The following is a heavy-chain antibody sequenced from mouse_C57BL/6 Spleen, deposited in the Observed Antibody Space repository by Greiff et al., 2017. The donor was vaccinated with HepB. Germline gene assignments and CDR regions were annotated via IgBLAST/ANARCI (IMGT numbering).Heavy chain of an antibody. Sequence: VQLQRSGPELVKPGASVKISCKASGYTFTDYYMNWVKQSHGKSLEWIGDINPNNGGTSYNQKFKGKATLTVDKSSSTAYMELRSLTSEDSAVYYCASDGSSSWFAYWGQGTLVTVSA. CDR1: GYTFTDYY. CDR3: ASDGSSSWFAY. D-gene: IGHD1-1*01. CDR2: INPNNGGT. V-gene: IGHV1-26*01. J-gene: IGHJ3*01.